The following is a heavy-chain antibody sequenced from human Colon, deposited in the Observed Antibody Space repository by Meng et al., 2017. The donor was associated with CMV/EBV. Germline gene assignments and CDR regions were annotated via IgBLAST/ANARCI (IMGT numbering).Heavy chain of an antibody. CDR1: GHTPSRHF. J-gene: IGHJ4*02. Sequence: ASVKVSCKASGHTPSRHFMHWVRQAPGQRPEWMGIIRLSDGNTAYAQNFRDRVNMTTDTSTTTVYMQLSSLTSDDPAFYYCSMDFSIFGVHWGQGTLVTVSS. CDR2: IRLSDGNT. CDR3: SMDFSIFGVH. V-gene: IGHV1-46*01. D-gene: IGHD3-3*01.